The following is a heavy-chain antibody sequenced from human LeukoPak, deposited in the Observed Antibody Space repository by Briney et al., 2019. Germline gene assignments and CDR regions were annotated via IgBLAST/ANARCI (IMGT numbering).Heavy chain of an antibody. CDR3: ARAPRGYSYGDAFDI. J-gene: IGHJ3*02. Sequence: GGSLRLSCAASGFTFSSYSMNWVRQAPGKGLEWVSSISSSSSYIYYADSVKGRFTISRDNAKNSLYLQMNSLRAEDTAVYYCARAPRGYSYGDAFDIWGQGIMVTVSS. CDR2: ISSSSSYI. V-gene: IGHV3-21*01. CDR1: GFTFSSYS. D-gene: IGHD5-18*01.